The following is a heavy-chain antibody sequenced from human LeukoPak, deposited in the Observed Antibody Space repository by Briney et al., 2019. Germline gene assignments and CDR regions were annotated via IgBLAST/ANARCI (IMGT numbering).Heavy chain of an antibody. CDR2: ISAYNGNT. J-gene: IGHJ6*02. D-gene: IGHD2-2*02. V-gene: IGHV1-18*01. CDR3: ARDRYCSSTSCYNRDYYYGMDV. Sequence: ASVKVSCKASGYTFTSHGISRVRQAPGQGLEWMGWISAYNGNTNYAQKLQGRVTMTTDTSTSTAYMELRSLRSDDTAVYYCARDRYCSSTSCYNRDYYYGMDVWGQGTTVTVSS. CDR1: GYTFTSHG.